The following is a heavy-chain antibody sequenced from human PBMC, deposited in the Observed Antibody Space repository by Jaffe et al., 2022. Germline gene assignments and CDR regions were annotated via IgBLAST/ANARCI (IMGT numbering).Heavy chain of an antibody. Sequence: QVQLQQWGAGLLKPSETLSLTCAVYGGSFSGYYWSWIRQPPGKGLEWIGEINHSGSTNYNPSLKSRVTISVDTSKNQFSLKLSSVTAADTAVYYCARIPQVYYDYIWGSYRFSPRRYFDYWGQGTLVTVSS. CDR1: GGSFSGYY. CDR2: INHSGST. CDR3: ARIPQVYYDYIWGSYRFSPRRYFDY. D-gene: IGHD3-16*02. J-gene: IGHJ4*02. V-gene: IGHV4-34*01.